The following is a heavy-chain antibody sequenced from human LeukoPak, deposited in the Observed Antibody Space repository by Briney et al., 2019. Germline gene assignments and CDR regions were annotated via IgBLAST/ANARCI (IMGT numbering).Heavy chain of an antibody. Sequence: GGSLRLSCAASGFTFSSYSMNWVRQAPGKGLEWVSYISSSSSTIYYADSVKGRFTISRDNAKNSLYLQMNSLRAADTAVYYCARDGQWLVDDAFDIWGQGTMVTVSS. J-gene: IGHJ3*02. CDR2: ISSSSSTI. D-gene: IGHD6-19*01. V-gene: IGHV3-48*01. CDR1: GFTFSSYS. CDR3: ARDGQWLVDDAFDI.